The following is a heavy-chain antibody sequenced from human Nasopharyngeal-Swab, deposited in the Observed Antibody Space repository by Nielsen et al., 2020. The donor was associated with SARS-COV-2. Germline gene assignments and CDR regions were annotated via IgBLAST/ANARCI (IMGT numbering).Heavy chain of an antibody. CDR3: ARGRYYDILTGYYYFDY. V-gene: IGHV4-34*01. CDR2: INHSGST. Sequence: SETLSLTCAVYGGSFSGYYWSWIRQPPGKGLEWIGEINHSGSTNYNPSLKSRVTMSVDTSKNQFSLKLSSVTAADTAVYYCARGRYYDILTGYYYFDYWGQGTLVTVSS. J-gene: IGHJ4*02. D-gene: IGHD3-9*01. CDR1: GGSFSGYY.